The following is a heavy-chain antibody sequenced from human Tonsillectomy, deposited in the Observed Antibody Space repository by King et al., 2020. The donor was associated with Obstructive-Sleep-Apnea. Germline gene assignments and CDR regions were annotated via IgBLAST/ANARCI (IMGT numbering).Heavy chain of an antibody. CDR2: IRYDGSND. CDR1: GFTFSSSG. J-gene: IGHJ4*02. CDR3: AKDNSNWSFDY. Sequence: VQLVESGGGVVQPGGSLRLSCAASGFTFSSSGMHWVRQAPGKGLEWVTFIRYDGSNDYYADSVKGRFSFSRDNSKNALFLQMNNLSAEDTAVYYCAKDNSNWSFDYWGQGILVTVSS. V-gene: IGHV3-30*02. D-gene: IGHD6-6*01.